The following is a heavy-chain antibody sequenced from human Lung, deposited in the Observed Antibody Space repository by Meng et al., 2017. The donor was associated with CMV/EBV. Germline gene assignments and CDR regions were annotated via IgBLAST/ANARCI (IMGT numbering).Heavy chain of an antibody. D-gene: IGHD6-19*01. V-gene: IGHV4-4*02. CDR2: ISHSGST. J-gene: IGHJ4*02. CDR1: GGCITSSNW. Sequence: RLQESGPGLVMPSVTRYLSCAVSGGCITSSNWWCWVRQPPGKGLAWIGVISHSGSTNSNPSLTSRVTISVDKSKNQFSLKLSSVTAADTAVYYCASFPPPGKQWLVTDYWGQGTLVTVSS. CDR3: ASFPPPGKQWLVTDY.